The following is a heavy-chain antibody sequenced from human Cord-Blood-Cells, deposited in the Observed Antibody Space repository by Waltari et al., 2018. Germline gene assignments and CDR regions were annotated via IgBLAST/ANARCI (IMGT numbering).Heavy chain of an antibody. D-gene: IGHD2-2*01. Sequence: QVQLVQSGAEVKKPGASVKVSCKASGYTFTSYGISWVRQAPGQGLEWMGWLSAYNGNTNYAQKLQGRVTRTTDTSTSTAYMELRSLRSDDTAVYYCARSSIVVVPAAIEGYWFDPWGQGTLVTVSS. V-gene: IGHV1-18*01. J-gene: IGHJ5*02. CDR3: ARSSIVVVPAAIEGYWFDP. CDR1: GYTFTSYG. CDR2: LSAYNGNT.